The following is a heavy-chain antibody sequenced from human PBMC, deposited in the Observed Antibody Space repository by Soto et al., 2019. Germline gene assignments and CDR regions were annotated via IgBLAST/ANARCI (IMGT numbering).Heavy chain of an antibody. J-gene: IGHJ6*02. D-gene: IGHD3-10*01. CDR3: ASEYSSSSPAYGSGSYHYYYGMDV. V-gene: IGHV3-30-3*01. CDR1: GFAFSSYA. Sequence: PGGSLRPSCAAFGFAFSSYAMHGVGKAPGKGLEWVAFISHVGSNKYYADSLKGRFTTSRDNSKNTLYRQMTSLRAEATAVYYLASEYSSSSPAYGSGSYHYYYGMDVWGQGTTVTVSS. CDR2: ISHVGSNK.